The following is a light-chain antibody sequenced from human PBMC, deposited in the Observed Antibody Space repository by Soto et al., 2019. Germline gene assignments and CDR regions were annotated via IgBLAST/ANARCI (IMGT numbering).Light chain of an antibody. V-gene: IGKV1-5*03. CDR1: ENINKW. J-gene: IGKJ1*01. CDR3: QQYKTFPWT. CDR2: KAS. Sequence: DITMTQSPSTLSAFVGDRVTITCRASENINKWLAWYQQKPGKAPKLLINKASNLESGVPSRFSGSGSGAEFTLTISSLQPDDFATYNCQQYKTFPWTFGQGTKVEI.